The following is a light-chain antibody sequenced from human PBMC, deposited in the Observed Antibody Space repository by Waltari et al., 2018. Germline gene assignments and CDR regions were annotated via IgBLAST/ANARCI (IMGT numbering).Light chain of an antibody. CDR3: QQYYSTPLT. CDR2: DAS. J-gene: IGKJ4*01. Sequence: AVQLTQSPSSLSASVGDRVTITCRASQAISSALAWYQQKPGKAPNLLIYDASNLESGVPSRFSGSGSGTHFTLTISSLQPADFATYYCQQYYSTPLTFGGGTKVEIK. V-gene: IGKV1-13*02. CDR1: QAISSA.